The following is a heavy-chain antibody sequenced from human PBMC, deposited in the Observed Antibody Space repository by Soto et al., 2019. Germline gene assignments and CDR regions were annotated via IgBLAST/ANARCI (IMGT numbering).Heavy chain of an antibody. D-gene: IGHD3-10*01. Sequence: ASVKVSCKASGYTFTSYGISWVRQAPGQGLEWMGWISAYNGNTNYAQKLQGRVTMTTDTSTSTAYMELRSLRSDDTAVYYCASYGSGSYYNEPIPGHWFDPWGQGTLVTVSS. V-gene: IGHV1-18*01. CDR1: GYTFTSYG. J-gene: IGHJ5*02. CDR3: ASYGSGSYYNEPIPGHWFDP. CDR2: ISAYNGNT.